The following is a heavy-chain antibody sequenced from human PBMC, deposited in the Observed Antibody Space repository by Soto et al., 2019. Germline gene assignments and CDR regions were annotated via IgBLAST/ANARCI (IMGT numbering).Heavy chain of an antibody. CDR2: IYYSGST. D-gene: IGHD3-22*01. V-gene: IGHV4-30-4*01. CDR1: GGSISSGDYY. CDR3: ARDPVGGYYDSSGYFDC. J-gene: IGHJ4*02. Sequence: PSETLSLTCTVSGGSISSGDYYWSWIRQPPGKGLEWIGNIYYSGSTYYNPSLKSRVTISVDTSKNQFSLKLSSVTAADTAVYYCARDPVGGYYDSSGYFDCWGQGTLVT.